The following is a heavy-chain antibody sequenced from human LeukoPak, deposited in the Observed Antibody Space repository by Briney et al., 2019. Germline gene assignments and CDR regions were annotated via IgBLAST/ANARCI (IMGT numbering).Heavy chain of an antibody. CDR1: GFTFSSYW. V-gene: IGHV3-7*01. Sequence: PGGSLRLSCAASGFTFSSYWTSWVRQAPGKGLEWVANIKQDGSEKYYVDSVKGRFTISRDNAKNSLYLQMNSLRAEDTAVYYCARAFGYSSGFTYFEYWGQGILVTVSS. D-gene: IGHD6-19*01. CDR2: IKQDGSEK. CDR3: ARAFGYSSGFTYFEY. J-gene: IGHJ4*02.